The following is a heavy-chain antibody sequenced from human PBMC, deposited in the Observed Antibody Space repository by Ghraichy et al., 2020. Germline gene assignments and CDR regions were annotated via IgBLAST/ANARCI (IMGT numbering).Heavy chain of an antibody. CDR3: ARELYSGYLQEYYFDY. D-gene: IGHD5-12*01. Sequence: SQTLSLTCAISGDSVSSNSAAWNWIRQSPSRGLEWLGRTYYRSKWYNDYAVSVKSRITINPDTSKNQFSLQLNSVTPEDTAVYYCARELYSGYLQEYYFDYWGQGTLVTVSS. V-gene: IGHV6-1*01. J-gene: IGHJ4*02. CDR2: TYYRSKWYN. CDR1: GDSVSSNSAA.